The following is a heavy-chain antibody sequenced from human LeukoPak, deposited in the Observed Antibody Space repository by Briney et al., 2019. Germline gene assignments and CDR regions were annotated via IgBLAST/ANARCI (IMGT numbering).Heavy chain of an antibody. CDR1: GFAFSTYT. D-gene: IGHD3-10*01. CDR2: IISASSDI. J-gene: IGHJ4*02. CDR3: AKDNPELLLWFGDLSGFDY. Sequence: GGSLRLSRAASGFAFSTYTMNWVRQAPGKGLEWISCIISASSDIYYADSVWGRFTISRDNAKNSLYLQMNSLRAEDTAVYYCAKDNPELLLWFGDLSGFDYWGQGTLVTVSS. V-gene: IGHV3-21*04.